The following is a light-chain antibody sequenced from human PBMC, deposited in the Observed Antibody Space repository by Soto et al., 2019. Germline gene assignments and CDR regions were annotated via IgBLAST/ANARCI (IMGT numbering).Light chain of an antibody. J-gene: IGKJ1*01. V-gene: IGKV1-16*02. CDR3: QQYDTFPRT. CDR2: ATY. CDR1: QGINNY. Sequence: DIQMTQSPSSLSASVGDRVTITCRASQGINNYVAWFHQKPGRAPKSLIYATYSLQSGVPSKFSASGSGTEFTLTISSLKPEDFATYYCQQYDTFPRTFGQGTKVEI.